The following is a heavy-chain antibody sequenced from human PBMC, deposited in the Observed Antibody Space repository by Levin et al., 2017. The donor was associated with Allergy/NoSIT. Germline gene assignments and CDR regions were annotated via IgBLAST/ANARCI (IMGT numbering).Heavy chain of an antibody. Sequence: TGGSLRLSCAASGFTFSSYGMHWVRQAPGKGLEWVAVIWYDGSNKYYADSVKGRFTISRDNSKNTLYLQMNSLRAEDTAVYYCARDGSVGARGGMDVWGQGTTVTVSS. CDR3: ARDGSVGARGGMDV. D-gene: IGHD1-26*01. CDR1: GFTFSSYG. CDR2: IWYDGSNK. V-gene: IGHV3-33*01. J-gene: IGHJ6*02.